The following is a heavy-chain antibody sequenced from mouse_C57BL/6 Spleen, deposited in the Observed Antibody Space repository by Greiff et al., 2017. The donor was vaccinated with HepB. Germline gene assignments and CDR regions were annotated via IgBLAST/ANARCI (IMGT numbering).Heavy chain of an antibody. J-gene: IGHJ2*01. D-gene: IGHD3-1*01. V-gene: IGHV5-17*01. CDR3: ARGLTYDY. Sequence: EVKLMESGGGLVKPGGSLKLSCAASGFTFSDYGMHWVRQAPEKGLEWVAYISSGSSTIYYADTVKGRFTISRDNAKNTLFLQMTSLRSEDTVMYYCARGLTYDYWGQGTTLTVSS. CDR1: GFTFSDYG. CDR2: ISSGSSTI.